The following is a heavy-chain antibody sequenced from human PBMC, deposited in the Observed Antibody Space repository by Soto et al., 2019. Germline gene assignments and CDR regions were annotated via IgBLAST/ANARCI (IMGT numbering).Heavy chain of an antibody. D-gene: IGHD4-17*01. CDR1: GFTVSSYG. J-gene: IGHJ4*02. CDR2: ILYDGSNK. CDR3: AKDRGALRWSEEHYYFDY. V-gene: IGHV3-30*18. Sequence: LRLSWAASGFTVSSYGMHWVRQAPGKGLEWVAVILYDGSNKYYADSVKGRFTISRDNSKNTLYLQMNSLRPEDTAVYYCAKDRGALRWSEEHYYFDYWGQGTLVTVSS.